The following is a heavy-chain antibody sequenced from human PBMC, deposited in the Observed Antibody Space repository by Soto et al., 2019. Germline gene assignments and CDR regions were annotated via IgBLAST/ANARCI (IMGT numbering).Heavy chain of an antibody. V-gene: IGHV3-49*03. J-gene: IGHJ4*02. CDR1: GFTFGDYA. D-gene: IGHD2-2*01. CDR2: IRSKAYGGTT. Sequence: GESLKISCTASGFTFGDYAMSWFRQAPGKGLEWVGFIRSKAYGGTTEYAASVKGRFTISRDDSKSIAYLQMNSLKTEDTAVYYCTRDIGGCSSTSCYVDYWGQGTLVNVSS. CDR3: TRDIGGCSSTSCYVDY.